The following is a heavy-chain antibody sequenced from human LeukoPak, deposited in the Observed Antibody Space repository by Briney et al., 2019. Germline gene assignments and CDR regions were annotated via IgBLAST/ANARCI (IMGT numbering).Heavy chain of an antibody. V-gene: IGHV3-23*01. Sequence: GGSLRLSCAASGFTFNSYVMSWVRQAPGKGLEWVSVINGGGGNTYYADSVKGRFTISRDNSKNTVYLQMNSLRAEDTAVYYCAKLYSGTTRSFDYWGQGTLVTVSS. CDR2: INGGGGNT. J-gene: IGHJ4*02. CDR1: GFTFNSYV. D-gene: IGHD1-26*01. CDR3: AKLYSGTTRSFDY.